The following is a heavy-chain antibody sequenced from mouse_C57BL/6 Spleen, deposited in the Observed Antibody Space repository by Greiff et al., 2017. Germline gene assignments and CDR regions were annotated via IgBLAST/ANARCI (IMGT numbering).Heavy chain of an antibody. J-gene: IGHJ2*01. CDR1: GYTFTSYW. CDR2: IDPSDSET. V-gene: IGHV1-52*01. Sequence: VQLQQPGAELVRPGSSVKLSCKASGYTFTSYWMHWVKQRPIQGLEWIGNIDPSDSETHSNQKFKDKATLTVDKSSSTAYMQLSSLTSEDSAVYYCARSGGYYHYFDYWGQGTTLTVSS. CDR3: ARSGGYYHYFDY. D-gene: IGHD1-1*01.